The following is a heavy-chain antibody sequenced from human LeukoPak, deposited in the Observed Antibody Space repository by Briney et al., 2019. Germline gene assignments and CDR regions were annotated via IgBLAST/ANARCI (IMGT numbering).Heavy chain of an antibody. CDR3: ARDRRGYDRNSNYYYYYMDV. CDR2: IYTSGST. CDR1: GGSISSGSYY. Sequence: PSETLSLTCTVSGGSISSGSYYWSWIRQPAGKGLEWIGRIYTSGSTNYNPSLKSRVTISVDTSKNQFSLKLSSVTAADTAVYYCARDRRGYDRNSNYYYYYMDVWGKGTTVTVSS. J-gene: IGHJ6*03. D-gene: IGHD5-12*01. V-gene: IGHV4-61*02.